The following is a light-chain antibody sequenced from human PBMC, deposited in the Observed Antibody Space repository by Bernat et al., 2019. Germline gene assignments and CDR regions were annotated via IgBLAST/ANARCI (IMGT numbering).Light chain of an antibody. J-gene: IGLJ1*01. CDR1: RSNIGSDD. Sequence: QSVLTQPPSASGTPGQRVTISCSGSRSNIGSDDVNWYQQLPGTAPKLLIYRTPRRPSGVPDRFSGSKSGTSASLAIIGLQSEDEAHYYCAAWDASLVGYVFGTGTQVTVL. V-gene: IGLV1-44*01. CDR2: RTP. CDR3: AAWDASLVGYV.